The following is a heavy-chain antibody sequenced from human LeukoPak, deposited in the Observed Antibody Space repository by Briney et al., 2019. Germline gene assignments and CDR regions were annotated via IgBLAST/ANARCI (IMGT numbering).Heavy chain of an antibody. D-gene: IGHD3-22*01. CDR1: GYPLSSYA. Sequence: GGSLRQSCAAPGYPLSSYAMTRVPQAPGKGLEWVSAISGSGGSTYYADSVKGWFTISRDNSKNTLYLQMNSLRAEDTAVYYGAKPYYDSSGCNFDYWGQGTLVTVS. CDR3: AKPYYDSSGCNFDY. J-gene: IGHJ4*02. V-gene: IGHV3-23*01. CDR2: ISGSGGST.